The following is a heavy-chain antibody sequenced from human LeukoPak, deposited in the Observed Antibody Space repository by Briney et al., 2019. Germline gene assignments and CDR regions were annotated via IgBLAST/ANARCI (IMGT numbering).Heavy chain of an antibody. CDR1: GYTFTSYG. V-gene: IGHV1-18*01. D-gene: IGHD2-2*01. Sequence: ASVKVSRKASGYTFTSYGISWVRQAPGQGLEWMGWISAYNGNTNYAQKLQGRVTMTTDTSTSTAYMELRSLRSDDTAVYYCARDYFSYCSSTSCSINWFDPWGQGTLVTVSS. CDR3: ARDYFSYCSSTSCSINWFDP. CDR2: ISAYNGNT. J-gene: IGHJ5*02.